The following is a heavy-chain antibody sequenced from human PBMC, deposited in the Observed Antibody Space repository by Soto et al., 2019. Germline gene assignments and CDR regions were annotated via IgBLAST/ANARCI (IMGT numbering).Heavy chain of an antibody. V-gene: IGHV5-10-1*01. CDR1: GYSLTSYW. CDR2: IDPSDSYT. Sequence: GESLKISCKASGYSLTSYWITWVRQMPGKGLEWMGRIDPSDSYTSYSPSFRGHVTISADRSLSTVYLQWSSLKASDTAMYYCTRDVTREFYFDYWGQGTPVTVSS. J-gene: IGHJ4*02. CDR3: TRDVTREFYFDY. D-gene: IGHD2-15*01.